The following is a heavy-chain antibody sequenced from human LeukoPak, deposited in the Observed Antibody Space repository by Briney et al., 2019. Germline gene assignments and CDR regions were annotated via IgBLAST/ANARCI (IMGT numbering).Heavy chain of an antibody. CDR2: IIPIFGTA. J-gene: IGHJ3*02. Sequence: GASVKVSCKASGGTFSSYAISWVRQAPGQGLEWMGGIIPIFGTANYAQKFQGRVTITADESTSTAYMELSSLRSEDTAVYYCATSVNWKRAFDIWGQGTMVTVSS. CDR3: ATSVNWKRAFDI. V-gene: IGHV1-69*13. D-gene: IGHD1-20*01. CDR1: GGTFSSYA.